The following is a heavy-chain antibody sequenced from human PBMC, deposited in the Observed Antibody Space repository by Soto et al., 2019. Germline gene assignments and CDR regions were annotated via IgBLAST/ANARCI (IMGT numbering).Heavy chain of an antibody. J-gene: IGHJ5*02. CDR2: INVYNGNT. CDR1: GYTFTNYG. CDR3: ARGVGSGSYYNQYNWFDP. V-gene: IGHV1-18*01. D-gene: IGHD3-10*01. Sequence: QVQLVQSGGEVKKPGASVKVSCKASGYTFTNYGISWVRQAPGQGLEWMGWINVYNGNTKYAQKVQGRVTMTTDTPTITXXMELRSLRSDDTAVYYCARGVGSGSYYNQYNWFDPWGQGTLVTVSS.